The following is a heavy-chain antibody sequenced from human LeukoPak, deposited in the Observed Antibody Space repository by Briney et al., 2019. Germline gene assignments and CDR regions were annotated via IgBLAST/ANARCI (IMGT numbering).Heavy chain of an antibody. J-gene: IGHJ4*02. CDR1: GFTFRSYW. CDR3: ARRLYYDTAGSPFAL. CDR2: IHGDGGDT. Sequence: GGSLRLSCAASGFTFRSYWMSWIRQSPGKELLWVSRIHGDGGDTSYADSVKGRFTISRDNAKNTLYLQMDGLTAEDTAVYYCARRLYYDTAGSPFALWGQGTLVIVSS. D-gene: IGHD3-22*01. V-gene: IGHV3-74*01.